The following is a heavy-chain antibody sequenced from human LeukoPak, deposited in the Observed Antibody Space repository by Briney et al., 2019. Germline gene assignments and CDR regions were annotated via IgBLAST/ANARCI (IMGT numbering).Heavy chain of an antibody. J-gene: IGHJ4*02. CDR1: GYTLTSYY. Sequence: ASVKVSCKASGYTLTSYYMHWVRQAPGQGLEWMGIINPSGGSTSYAQKFQGRVTMTRDTSTSTVYMELSSLRSEDTAVYYCASYSGSYHSFDYWGQGTLVTVSS. CDR2: INPSGGST. V-gene: IGHV1-46*01. CDR3: ASYSGSYHSFDY. D-gene: IGHD1-26*01.